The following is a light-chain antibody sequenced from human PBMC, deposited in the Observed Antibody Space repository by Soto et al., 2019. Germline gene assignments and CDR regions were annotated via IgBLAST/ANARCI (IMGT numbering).Light chain of an antibody. Sequence: QSALTQPASVSGTPGQRVTISCSGGSSNIGSNIVSWYQLLPGTAPKLLISNNNQRPSGVTDRFSGSKSGTSASLAISGLQSEDEADYYCAAWDDRLTDVRFGGGTKLTVL. CDR2: NNN. J-gene: IGLJ2*01. CDR3: AAWDDRLTDVR. CDR1: SSNIGSNI. V-gene: IGLV1-44*01.